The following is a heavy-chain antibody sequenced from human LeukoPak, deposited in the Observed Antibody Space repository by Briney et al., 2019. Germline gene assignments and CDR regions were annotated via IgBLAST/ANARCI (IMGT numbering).Heavy chain of an antibody. J-gene: IGHJ4*02. CDR3: ASTYYYDSSGYYYNY. CDR1: GGSFSGYY. Sequence: SETLSLTCAVYGGSFSGYYWSWIRQPPGKGLGWIGEINHSGSTNYNPSLKSRVTISVDTSKNQFSLKLSSVTAADTAVYYCASTYYYDSSGYYYNYWGQGTLVTVSS. V-gene: IGHV4-34*01. D-gene: IGHD3-22*01. CDR2: INHSGST.